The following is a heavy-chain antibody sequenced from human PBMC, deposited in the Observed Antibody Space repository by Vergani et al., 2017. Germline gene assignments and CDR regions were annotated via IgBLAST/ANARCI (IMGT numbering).Heavy chain of an antibody. CDR3: ARPRYGSGSSKVLFDY. CDR1: GFTFSDYY. Sequence: QVQLVESGGGLVKPGGSLRLSCAASGFTFSDYYMSWIRQAPGKGLEWVSYISSCSSYTNYADSVKGRFTISRDNAKNSLYLQMNSLRAEDTAVYYCARPRYGSGSSKVLFDYWGQGTLVTVSS. V-gene: IGHV3-11*05. D-gene: IGHD3-10*01. CDR2: ISSCSSYT. J-gene: IGHJ4*02.